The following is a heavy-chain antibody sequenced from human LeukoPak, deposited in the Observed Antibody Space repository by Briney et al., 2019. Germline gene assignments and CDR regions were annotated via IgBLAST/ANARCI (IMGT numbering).Heavy chain of an antibody. J-gene: IGHJ4*02. CDR3: ARDPPLFTIFGVVTPAFDY. V-gene: IGHV1-8*01. CDR2: MNPNSGNT. D-gene: IGHD3-3*01. CDR1: GYTFTSYD. Sequence: GASVKVSCKASGYTFTSYDINWVRQATGQGLEWMGWMNPNSGNTGYAQKFQGRVTMTRNTSISTAYMELSSLRSEDTAVYYCARDPPLFTIFGVVTPAFDYWGQGTLVTVSP.